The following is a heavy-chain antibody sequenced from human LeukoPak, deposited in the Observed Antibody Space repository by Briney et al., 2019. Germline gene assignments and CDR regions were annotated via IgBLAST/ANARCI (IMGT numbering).Heavy chain of an antibody. J-gene: IGHJ4*02. CDR3: ARGVDDILTGYLDY. Sequence: PGRSLRLSCAASGFTFSSYAMHWVRQAPGKGLEWVAAISYDGSNKYYADSVKGRFTISRDNSKNTLYLQMNSLRAEDTAVYYCARGVDDILTGYLDYWGQGTLVTVSS. CDR2: ISYDGSNK. D-gene: IGHD3-9*01. V-gene: IGHV3-30*04. CDR1: GFTFSSYA.